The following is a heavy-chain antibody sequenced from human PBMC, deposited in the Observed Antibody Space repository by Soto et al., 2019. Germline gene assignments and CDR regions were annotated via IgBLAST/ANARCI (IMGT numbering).Heavy chain of an antibody. CDR3: ARGGAAWTYYYNGMDV. Sequence: QVQLVQSGAEVQKPGASVKVSCKASGYTFTGHYMHWVRQAPGQGLEWMGWVNPNGGGTILAQKFQGRVTQKTDKSISTAYMELTTLKSDDTAVYYCARGGAAWTYYYNGMDVWGEGTTVTVSS. V-gene: IGHV1-2*02. CDR2: VNPNGGGT. D-gene: IGHD6-25*01. J-gene: IGHJ6*04. CDR1: GYTFTGHY.